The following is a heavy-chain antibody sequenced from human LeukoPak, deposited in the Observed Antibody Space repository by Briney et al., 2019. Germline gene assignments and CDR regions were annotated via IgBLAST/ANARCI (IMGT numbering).Heavy chain of an antibody. CDR1: GYTFTSYG. CDR3: ARGLEMEVAAY. J-gene: IGHJ4*02. V-gene: IGHV1-8*01. D-gene: IGHD5-24*01. CDR2: MNPNNGNT. Sequence: ASVKVSCKASGYTFTSYGINWMRQATGQGLEWMGWMNPNNGNTGYAQKFQGRLTMTRNTSISTAYMELSSLRSEDTAVYYCARGLEMEVAAYWGQGTLVTVSS.